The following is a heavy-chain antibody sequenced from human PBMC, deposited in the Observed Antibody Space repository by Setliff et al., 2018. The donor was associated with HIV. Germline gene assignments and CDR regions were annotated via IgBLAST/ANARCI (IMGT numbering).Heavy chain of an antibody. D-gene: IGHD1-26*01. CDR1: GDSVSGYY. Sequence: KPSETLSLTCAVSGDSVSGYYWSWIRQPPGKALEWIGSFFYSGSTSYNSSLKSRVSMSVDTSKNQFSLRLSSVTAADTAVYYCARELVGATLAYFDYWGQGTLVTVSS. CDR3: ARELVGATLAYFDY. CDR2: FFYSGST. J-gene: IGHJ4*02. V-gene: IGHV4-59*02.